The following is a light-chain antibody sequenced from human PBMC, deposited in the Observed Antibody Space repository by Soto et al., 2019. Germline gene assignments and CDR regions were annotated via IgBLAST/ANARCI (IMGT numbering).Light chain of an antibody. Sequence: EIVLTQSPGTLSLSPGQRATLSCWASQAVTRSYLAWYQQKAGQAPRLLIYAASTRATGIPDRFFGGGSGTGCTLIISRLEPEDSAMYYCHQYGHSPQTFGQGTKVEI. CDR1: QAVTRSY. J-gene: IGKJ1*01. CDR2: AAS. V-gene: IGKV3-20*01. CDR3: HQYGHSPQT.